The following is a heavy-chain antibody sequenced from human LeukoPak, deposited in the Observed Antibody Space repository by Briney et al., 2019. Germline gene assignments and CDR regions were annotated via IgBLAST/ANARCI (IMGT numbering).Heavy chain of an antibody. CDR2: IKQDGSAK. CDR3: AREKREGLWFGELFRFQYCGLDV. J-gene: IGHJ6*02. Sequence: GGSLRLSCAASGFAFSDFWMSWVRQTPGKGLESVATIKQDGSAKEYVDSVKGRFTISRDNAKESLYLQMNDLRADDTGVYYCAREKREGLWFGELFRFQYCGLDVWGQGTTVVVSS. CDR1: GFAFSDFW. V-gene: IGHV3-7*01. D-gene: IGHD3-10*01.